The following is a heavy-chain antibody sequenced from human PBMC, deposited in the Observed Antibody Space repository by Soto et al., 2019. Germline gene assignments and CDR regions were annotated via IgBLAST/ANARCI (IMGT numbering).Heavy chain of an antibody. CDR1: GDSISSDKW. CDR3: ARGGDWQFDY. J-gene: IGHJ4*02. D-gene: IGHD2-21*02. V-gene: IGHV4-4*02. CDR2: IHHSGRT. Sequence: QVQLQESGPGLVKPSGTLSLTCAVSGDSISSDKWWSWVRQPPGKGVEWIGEIHHSGRTNYNPSPKSRVTILVEKSKNQVSLELSSMTAADTAVYYCARGGDWQFDYWGQGTLVTVSS.